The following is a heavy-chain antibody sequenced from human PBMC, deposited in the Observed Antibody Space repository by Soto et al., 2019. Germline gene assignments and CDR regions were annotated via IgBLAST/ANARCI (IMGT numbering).Heavy chain of an antibody. CDR3: ARDLVVVPAAIAARQPYYYYGMDV. D-gene: IGHD2-2*01. V-gene: IGHV3-21*01. CDR2: ISSSSSYI. J-gene: IGHJ6*02. CDR1: GFTFSSYS. Sequence: VGSLRLSCAASGFTFSSYSMNWVRQAPGKGLEWVSSISSSSSYIYYADSVKGRFTISRDNAKNSLYLQMNSLRAEDTAVYYCARDLVVVPAAIAARQPYYYYGMDVWGQGTTVNVSS.